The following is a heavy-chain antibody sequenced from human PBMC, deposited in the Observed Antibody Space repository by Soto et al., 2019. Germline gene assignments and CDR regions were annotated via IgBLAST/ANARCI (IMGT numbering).Heavy chain of an antibody. D-gene: IGHD6-13*01. CDR3: ATDVSGYSSSWYEG. Sequence: GGSLRLSCAASGFTFSSYGMHWVRQAPGKGLEWVAVISYDGSNKYYADSVKGRFTISRDNSKNTLYLQMNSLRAEDTAVYYCATDVSGYSSSWYEGWGQGTLVTVSS. V-gene: IGHV3-30*03. CDR1: GFTFSSYG. J-gene: IGHJ4*02. CDR2: ISYDGSNK.